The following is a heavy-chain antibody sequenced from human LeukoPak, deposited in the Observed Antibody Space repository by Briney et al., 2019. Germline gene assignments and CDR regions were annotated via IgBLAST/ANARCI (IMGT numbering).Heavy chain of an antibody. CDR1: GGFISSYY. J-gene: IGHJ4*02. Sequence: SETLSLTCTVSGGFISSYYWSWIRQPPGKGLEWIGYIYYSGSTNYNPSLKSRVTISVDTSKNQFSLKLSSVTAADTAVYYCASRIIVGAGYYFDYWGQGTLVTVSS. CDR2: IYYSGST. CDR3: ASRIIVGAGYYFDY. D-gene: IGHD1-26*01. V-gene: IGHV4-59*08.